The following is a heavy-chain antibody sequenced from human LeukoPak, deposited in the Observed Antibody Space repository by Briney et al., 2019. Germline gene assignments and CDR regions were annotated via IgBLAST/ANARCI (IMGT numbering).Heavy chain of an antibody. CDR2: INHSGST. V-gene: IGHV4-34*01. CDR3: ARGDSYGYLTANYFDY. J-gene: IGHJ4*02. D-gene: IGHD5-18*01. CDR1: GASFSGYY. Sequence: SETLSLTCAVYGASFSGYYWSSIRQPPGKGLEWLGEINHSGSTNYNPSLKSRVTISVDTSKNQFSLKLSSVTAADTAVYYCARGDSYGYLTANYFDYWGQGTLVTVSS.